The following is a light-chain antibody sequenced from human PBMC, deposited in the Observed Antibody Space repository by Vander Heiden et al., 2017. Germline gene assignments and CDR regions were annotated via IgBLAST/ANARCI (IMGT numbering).Light chain of an antibody. Sequence: SYELTQSPSVSVSPVQTASITCSGNKLGDKYACWYQQKPGQSPVLVIYQDTKRPSGIPERFSGSNSGNTATLTISGTQAMDEADYYCQAWHTSTVVFGGGTKLTVL. CDR1: KLGDKY. CDR3: QAWHTSTVV. CDR2: QDT. J-gene: IGLJ2*01. V-gene: IGLV3-1*01.